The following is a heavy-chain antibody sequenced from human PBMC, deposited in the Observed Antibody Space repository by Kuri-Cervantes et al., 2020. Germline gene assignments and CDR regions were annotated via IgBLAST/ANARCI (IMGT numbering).Heavy chain of an antibody. Sequence: LTCAAAEFTFSSYAMHWFRHAPGKGMEWVAVISYDGSNKYYADSVKGRFTISRDNSKNTLYLQMNSLRAEDTAVYYCAKLSGSNPFDYWALVSLVTVSS. V-gene: IGHV3-30-3*02. J-gene: IGHJ4*02. D-gene: IGHD1-26*01. CDR3: AKLSGSNPFDY. CDR1: EFTFSSYA. CDR2: ISYDGSNK.